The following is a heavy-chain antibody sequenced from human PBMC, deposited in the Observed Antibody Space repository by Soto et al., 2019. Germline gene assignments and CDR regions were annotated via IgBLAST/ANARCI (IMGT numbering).Heavy chain of an antibody. CDR2: IYYSGNT. J-gene: IGHJ3*02. CDR3: ARTYDGSGPNSGGYGFDI. Sequence: PSETLSLTCSVSGGSISSYYWSWIRQPPGKGLEWIGYIYYSGNTNYNPSLKSRVTISVDTSKNQVSLKVYSVTAADTAVYYCARTYDGSGPNSGGYGFDIWGQGTMVTVSS. D-gene: IGHD3-22*01. V-gene: IGHV4-59*01. CDR1: GGSISSYY.